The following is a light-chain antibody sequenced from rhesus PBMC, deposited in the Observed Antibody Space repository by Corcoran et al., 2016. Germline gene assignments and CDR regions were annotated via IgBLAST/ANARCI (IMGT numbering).Light chain of an antibody. J-gene: IGKJ2*01. CDR2: EAS. V-gene: IGKV1S17*01. CDR1: QGITND. CDR3: RHYYSTPGS. Sequence: DIQMTQSPSSLSASVGDRVTITCRASQGITNDLAWYQQKPWKTPKLLSYEASSLQSGIPSRFSGSGSGTDFTLPISTLQSEDFSTYYCRHYYSTPGSFGQGTKVEIK.